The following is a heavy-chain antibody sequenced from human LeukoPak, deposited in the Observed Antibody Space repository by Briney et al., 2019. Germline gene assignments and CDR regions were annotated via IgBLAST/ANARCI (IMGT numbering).Heavy chain of an antibody. CDR3: ARGYCSSTSCSIDY. Sequence: GGSLRLSCAASGFTFSTYWMSWVRQAPGKGLEWVSAISGSGGSTYYADSVKGRFTISRDNSKNTLYLQMNSLRAEDTAVYYSARGYCSSTSCSIDYWGQGTLVTVSS. CDR2: ISGSGGST. V-gene: IGHV3-23*01. D-gene: IGHD2-2*01. CDR1: GFTFSTYW. J-gene: IGHJ4*02.